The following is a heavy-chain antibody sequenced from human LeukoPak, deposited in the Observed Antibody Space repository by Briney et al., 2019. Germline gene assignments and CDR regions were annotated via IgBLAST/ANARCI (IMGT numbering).Heavy chain of an antibody. D-gene: IGHD2-8*01. Sequence: SETLSLTCSVSGDSITTYYWGWVRQSPGKGLEWIGYIHYSGGTNHNPSLKSRVTISVDTSKNQIFLKLRSVSAEETADYYCPGCFCSNGVCQGFDYSMEGALVSVSS. V-gene: IGHV4-59*01. CDR3: PGCFCSNGVCQGFDY. J-gene: IGHJ4*02. CDR1: GDSITTYY. CDR2: IHYSGGT.